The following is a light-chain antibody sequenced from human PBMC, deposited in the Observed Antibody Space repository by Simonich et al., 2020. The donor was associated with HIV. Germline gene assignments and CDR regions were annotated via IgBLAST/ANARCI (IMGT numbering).Light chain of an antibody. Sequence: EILMTQSPATLSVSPGERATLSCRASQSVSSNLAWYQQKPGQATRLVIYGTSTRATGIPARFSGSGSGTEFTLTISSMQSEDFADYYCQQYNNWPITFGQGTRLEIK. CDR1: QSVSSN. J-gene: IGKJ5*01. V-gene: IGKV3-15*01. CDR3: QQYNNWPIT. CDR2: GTS.